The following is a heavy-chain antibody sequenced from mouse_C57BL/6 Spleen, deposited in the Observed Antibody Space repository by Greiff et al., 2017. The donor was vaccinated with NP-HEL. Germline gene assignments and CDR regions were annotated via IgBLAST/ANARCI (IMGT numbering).Heavy chain of an antibody. Sequence: VQLQQSGAELVRPGASVKLSCTASGFNIKDDYMHWVKQRPEQGLEWIGWIDPENGDTEYASKFQGKATITADTSSNTAYLQLSSLTSEDTAVYYCTTRYTTGAMDYWGKGTSVTVSS. V-gene: IGHV14-4*01. CDR1: GFNIKDDY. J-gene: IGHJ4*01. CDR2: IDPENGDT. D-gene: IGHD1-1*01. CDR3: TTRYTTGAMDY.